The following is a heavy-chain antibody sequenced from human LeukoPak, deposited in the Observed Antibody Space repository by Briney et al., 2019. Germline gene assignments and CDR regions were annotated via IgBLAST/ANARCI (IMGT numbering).Heavy chain of an antibody. CDR3: ARENDILTGYPPEYYYYMDV. CDR2: IYTSGST. D-gene: IGHD3-9*01. Sequence: SETLSLTCTVSGGSISSYYWSWIRQPAGKGLEWIGRIYTSGSTNYNPSLKSRVTMSVDTSKNQFSLKLSSVTAADTAVYYCARENDILTGYPPEYYYYMDVWGKGTTVTISS. J-gene: IGHJ6*03. CDR1: GGSISSYY. V-gene: IGHV4-4*07.